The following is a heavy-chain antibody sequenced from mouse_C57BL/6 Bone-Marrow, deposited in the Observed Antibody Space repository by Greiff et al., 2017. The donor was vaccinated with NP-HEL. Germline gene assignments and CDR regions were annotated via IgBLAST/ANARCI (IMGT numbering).Heavy chain of an antibody. Sequence: VQLVESGAELVRPGSSVKLSCKASGYTFTSYWMHWVKQRPLQGLDWFGNIDPSDSETHYNQKFKDKAPLTVDQSYSPAYMQLSSMTSEDSAVDYCARGYDYDVGHFDYWGQGTTLTVSS. J-gene: IGHJ2*01. D-gene: IGHD2-4*01. CDR3: ARGYDYDVGHFDY. V-gene: IGHV1-52*01. CDR1: GYTFTSYW. CDR2: IDPSDSET.